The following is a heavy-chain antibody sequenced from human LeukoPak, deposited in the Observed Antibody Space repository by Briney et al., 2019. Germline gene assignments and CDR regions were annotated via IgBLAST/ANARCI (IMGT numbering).Heavy chain of an antibody. D-gene: IGHD5-12*01. CDR2: IRQDGSEK. V-gene: IGHV3-7*03. J-gene: IGHJ4*02. CDR1: GFTFSSYW. Sequence: PGGSLRLSCAASGFTFSSYWMSWVRQAPGKGLEWVANIRQDGSEKYYVDSVKGRFTISRDNAKNSLYLQMNSLRAEDTAVYYCARDPIVATTMSDYWGQGTLVTVSS. CDR3: ARDPIVATTMSDY.